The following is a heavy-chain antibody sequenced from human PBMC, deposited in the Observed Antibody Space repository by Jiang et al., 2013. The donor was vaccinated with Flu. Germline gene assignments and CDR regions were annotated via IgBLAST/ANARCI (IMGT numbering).Heavy chain of an antibody. V-gene: IGHV3-33*01. Sequence: AASGFTFSSYGMHWVRQAPGKGLEWVAVIWYDGSNKYYADSVKGRFTISRDNSKNTLYLQMNSLRAEDTAVYYCASGGYFDWLGYFDYWGQGTLVTVSS. D-gene: IGHD3-9*01. CDR1: GFTFSSYG. J-gene: IGHJ4*02. CDR2: IWYDGSNK. CDR3: ASGGYFDWLGYFDY.